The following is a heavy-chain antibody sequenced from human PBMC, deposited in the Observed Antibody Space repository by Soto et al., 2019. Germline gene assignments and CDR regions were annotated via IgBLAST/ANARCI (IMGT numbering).Heavy chain of an antibody. CDR2: ITAHNGNT. CDR3: ARAAARSADPGPHPMHSRGGMNNWFDP. J-gene: IGHJ5*02. CDR1: GYTFTSYG. Sequence: QVQLVQSGAEVKKPGASVKVSCKASGYTFTSYGISWVRQAPGQGLEWMGWITAHNGNTNYAQKPQGRVTMTTDTSTGNAVVELRSLVSDDPAVYYCARAAARSADPGPHPMHSRGGMNNWFDPWGQGTLVTVSS. V-gene: IGHV1-18*04. D-gene: IGHD3-16*01.